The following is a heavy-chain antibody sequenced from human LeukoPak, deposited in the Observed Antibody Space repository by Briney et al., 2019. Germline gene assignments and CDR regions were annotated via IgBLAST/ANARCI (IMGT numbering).Heavy chain of an antibody. D-gene: IGHD3-10*01. V-gene: IGHV4-34*01. J-gene: IGHJ6*03. CDR2: INHSGST. CDR3: ARSTMVRGVPDRTYYYYYMDV. Sequence: SETLSLTCAVYGGSFSGYYWSWIRQPPGKGLEWIGEINHSGSTNYNPSLKSRVTISVDTSKDQFSLKLSSVAAADTAVYYCARSTMVRGVPDRTYYYYYMDVWGKGTTVTVSS. CDR1: GGSFSGYY.